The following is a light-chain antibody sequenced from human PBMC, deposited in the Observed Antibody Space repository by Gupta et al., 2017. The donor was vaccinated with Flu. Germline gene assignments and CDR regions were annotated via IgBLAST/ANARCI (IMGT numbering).Light chain of an antibody. Sequence: QSVLTQPPSASGTPGQRITISCSGGNSNIGSNYVYWYQHLPGTAPKLLIYRNSQRPSGVPDRLSASKSGTSASLVISGLRSEDEADYFCGVWDDSLSVWLFGGGTRLTVL. J-gene: IGLJ3*02. CDR1: NSNIGSNY. V-gene: IGLV1-47*01. CDR2: RNS. CDR3: GVWDDSLSVWL.